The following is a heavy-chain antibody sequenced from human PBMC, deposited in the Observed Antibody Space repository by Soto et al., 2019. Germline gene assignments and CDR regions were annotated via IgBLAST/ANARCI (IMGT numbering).Heavy chain of an antibody. J-gene: IGHJ6*03. CDR2: ISSSSSGI. V-gene: IGHV3-48*01. D-gene: IGHD7-27*01. CDR1: GFILSDCA. Sequence: EVQLVESGGGLVQPGGSLRLSCATSGFILSDCAMNWVRQAPGKGLAWVSYISSSSSGIHYADSVKGRFTVSRDNARNSLYLQMNSLRAEDTAVYYCARDLSWGSNWYYYMDVWGKGTTVTVSS. CDR3: ARDLSWGSNWYYYMDV.